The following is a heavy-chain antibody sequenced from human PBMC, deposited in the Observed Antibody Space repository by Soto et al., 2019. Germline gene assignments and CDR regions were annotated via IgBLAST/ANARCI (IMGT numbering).Heavy chain of an antibody. CDR1: GYTFSSYG. D-gene: IGHD6-13*01. V-gene: IGHV1-18*01. Sequence: ASVKVSCKASGYTFSSYGINWVRQAPGQGLEWMGWISGYNGNTNYAQKFQDRVTMTTDTSASTAYMELWSLRSDDTAMYYCARDHSSSWHDFDSWGQGTQVTVS. CDR3: ARDHSSSWHDFDS. J-gene: IGHJ4*02. CDR2: ISGYNGNT.